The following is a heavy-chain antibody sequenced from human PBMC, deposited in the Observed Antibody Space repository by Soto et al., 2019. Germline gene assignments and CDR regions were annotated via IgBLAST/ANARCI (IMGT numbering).Heavy chain of an antibody. Sequence: QVQLQESGPGLVKPSQTLSLTCTVSGGSICSGDYYWSWIRQPPGKGLEWIGYIYYSGSTYYNPSLKRRVTISVDTSKNQFSLKLSSVTAADTAVYYCTRVAYGDYSPFDYWGQGTLVTVSS. J-gene: IGHJ4*02. CDR3: TRVAYGDYSPFDY. V-gene: IGHV4-30-4*01. CDR1: GGSICSGDYY. CDR2: IYYSGST. D-gene: IGHD4-17*01.